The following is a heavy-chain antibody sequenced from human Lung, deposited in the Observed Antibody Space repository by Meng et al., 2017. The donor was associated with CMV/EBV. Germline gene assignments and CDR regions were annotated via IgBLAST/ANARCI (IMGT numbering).Heavy chain of an antibody. CDR3: AKVPRFYSYYGVDV. V-gene: IGHV1-24*01. Sequence: ASVKVSXKVSGYTLSELSMHWVRQAPGKGLEWMGGFDPEDGEAIYAQKFQGRVTMTEDTSTDTAYMELSSLRSDDTAVYYCAKVPRFYSYYGVDVWGQGTTVTVSS. CDR1: GYTLSELS. CDR2: FDPEDGEA. J-gene: IGHJ6*02. D-gene: IGHD3-10*01.